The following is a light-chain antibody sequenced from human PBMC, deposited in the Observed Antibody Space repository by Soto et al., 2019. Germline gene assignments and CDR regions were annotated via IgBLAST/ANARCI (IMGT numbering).Light chain of an antibody. Sequence: DIQMTQSPSSLSASVGDRVTITCWASQTISGYLNWYQKNPGTAPELLISAASYLGNGVPSRLSGSGYGTSLTITISSMQTEDLETYYCQQSYTNPLTFGGGTKVDIK. V-gene: IGKV1-39*01. CDR2: AAS. CDR3: QQSYTNPLT. CDR1: QTISGY. J-gene: IGKJ4*01.